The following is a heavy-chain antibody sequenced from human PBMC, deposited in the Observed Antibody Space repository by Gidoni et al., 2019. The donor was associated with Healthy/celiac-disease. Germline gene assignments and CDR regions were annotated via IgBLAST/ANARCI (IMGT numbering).Heavy chain of an antibody. V-gene: IGHV3-23*04. CDR2: LRGSGGSK. CDR1: GFPFISCA. J-gene: IGHJ4*02. D-gene: IGHD2-2*01. CDR3: AKPADIVVVPAAPGDY. Sequence: EVQLVEAGGGLVQPGGCLRLDCAGSGFPFISCAMNWGRQDPGTRLVWVSALRGSGGSKYYADSVKGRFTISIDNSKTTLYLQMNSLRAEDTAVYYCAKPADIVVVPAAPGDYWGQGTLVTVSS.